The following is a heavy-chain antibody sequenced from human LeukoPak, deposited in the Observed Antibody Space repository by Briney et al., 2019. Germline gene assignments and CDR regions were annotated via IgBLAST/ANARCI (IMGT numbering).Heavy chain of an antibody. Sequence: GGSLRLPCAASGFTFSDYYMSWIRQAPGKGLEWVSYISSSGSTIYYADSVKGRFTISRDNAKNSLYLQMNSLRAEDTAVYYCARDDYEVPYGMDVWGQGTTVTVSS. J-gene: IGHJ6*02. CDR2: ISSSGSTI. D-gene: IGHD4-17*01. CDR3: ARDDYEVPYGMDV. CDR1: GFTFSDYY. V-gene: IGHV3-11*01.